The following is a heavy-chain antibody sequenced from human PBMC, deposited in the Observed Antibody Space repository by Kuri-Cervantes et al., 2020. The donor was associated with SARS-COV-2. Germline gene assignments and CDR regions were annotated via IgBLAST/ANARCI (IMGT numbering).Heavy chain of an antibody. CDR3: ARVLVRAFYYFYAVDV. J-gene: IGHJ6*02. V-gene: IGHV3-30*04. CDR1: GFTFNNHA. Sequence: SLKITCAVSGFTFNNHAMYWVRQAPGKGLEWVAVIADDGRKKYYRDSVKGRFTISRDTSKNTVYLQMNSLRPDDTGVYFCARVLVRAFYYFYAVDVWGQGTTATVSS. D-gene: IGHD2-21*01. CDR2: IADDGRKK.